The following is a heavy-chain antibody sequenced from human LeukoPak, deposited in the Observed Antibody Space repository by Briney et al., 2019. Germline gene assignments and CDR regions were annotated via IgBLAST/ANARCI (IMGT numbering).Heavy chain of an antibody. CDR2: ISWNSGSI. D-gene: IGHD3-22*01. CDR1: GFTFDDYA. Sequence: GGSLRLSCAASGFTFDDYAMHWVRQAPGKGLEWVSSISWNSGSIGYADSVKGRFTISRDNAKNSLYLQMNSLRAEDTALYYCAKSESPYDSSGYYLYSWGQGTLVTVSS. CDR3: AKSESPYDSSGYYLYS. V-gene: IGHV3-9*01. J-gene: IGHJ4*02.